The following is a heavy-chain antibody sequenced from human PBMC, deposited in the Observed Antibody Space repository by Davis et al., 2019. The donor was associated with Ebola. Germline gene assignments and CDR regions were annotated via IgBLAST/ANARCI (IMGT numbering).Heavy chain of an antibody. CDR2: MYYSGST. CDR1: GGSVSSGSYY. V-gene: IGHV4-61*01. Sequence: MPSETLSLTCTVSGGSVSSGSYYWSWIRQPPGKGLEWIGYMYYSGSTNYNPSLKSRVTISVDTSKNQFSLKLSSVTAADTAVYHCATSFYDTSGYLNRDAFDIWGQGTMVTVSS. J-gene: IGHJ3*02. CDR3: ATSFYDTSGYLNRDAFDI. D-gene: IGHD3-22*01.